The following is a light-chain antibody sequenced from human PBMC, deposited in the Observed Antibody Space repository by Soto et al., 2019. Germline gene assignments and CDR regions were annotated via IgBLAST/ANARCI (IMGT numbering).Light chain of an antibody. V-gene: IGLV2-14*01. J-gene: IGLJ1*01. CDR3: SSYTTRSTRV. CDR2: DVS. Sequence: QSALTQPASVSGSPGQSITISCTGTSSDVGGYNYVSWYQQHPRKAPKLMIYDVSNRPSGVSNRFSDSKSGNTASLTISGLQAEVEADYYCSSYTTRSTRVFGTGTKLTVL. CDR1: SSDVGGYNY.